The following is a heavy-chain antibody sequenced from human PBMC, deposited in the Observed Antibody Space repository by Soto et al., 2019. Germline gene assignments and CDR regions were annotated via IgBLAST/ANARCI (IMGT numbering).Heavy chain of an antibody. CDR2: LNPINGNA. CDR1: GYPFTSSI. CDR3: ARAVGIAVTGLDL. Sequence: QEQLGQSGAELKRPGASVKVSCGASGYPFTSSIFNWVLTAAGQGPGWLGWLNPINGNAAFAREFQGRVTLTRDTSTDTPYMEVGGLSSGDTAIYYCARAVGIAVTGLDLWGPGTLFTVSS. J-gene: IGHJ5*02. D-gene: IGHD6-19*01. V-gene: IGHV1-8*01.